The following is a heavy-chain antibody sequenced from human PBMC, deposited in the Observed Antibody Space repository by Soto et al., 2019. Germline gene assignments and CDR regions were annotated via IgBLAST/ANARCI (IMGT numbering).Heavy chain of an antibody. D-gene: IGHD6-6*01. CDR2: ISSSGADT. CDR3: ANIRSSSSLTPYYYYGMDV. CDR1: GFTFSQYA. J-gene: IGHJ6*02. V-gene: IGHV3-23*01. Sequence: TGGSLRLSCAASGFTFSQYALNWVGKAPGKGLEWVSGISSSGADTYYADSVKGRFTISRDNSKNTLYLQMNSLRAEDTAVYYCANIRSSSSLTPYYYYGMDVWGQGTTVTVSS.